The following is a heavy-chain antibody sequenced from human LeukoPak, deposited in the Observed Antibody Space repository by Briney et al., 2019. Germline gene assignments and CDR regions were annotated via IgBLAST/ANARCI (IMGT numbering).Heavy chain of an antibody. CDR3: ARTSSSTISSDY. Sequence: SETLSLTCTVSGYSISSGYYWGWIRQPPGKGLEWIGSIYHSGSTYYNPSLKSRVTISVDTSKNQFSLKLSSVTAADTAVYYCARTSSSTISSDYWGQGTLVTVSS. V-gene: IGHV4-38-2*02. J-gene: IGHJ4*02. D-gene: IGHD2-2*01. CDR2: IYHSGST. CDR1: GYSISSGYY.